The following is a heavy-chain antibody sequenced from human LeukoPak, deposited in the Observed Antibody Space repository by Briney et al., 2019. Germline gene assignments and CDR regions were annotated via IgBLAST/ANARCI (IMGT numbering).Heavy chain of an antibody. D-gene: IGHD6-19*01. V-gene: IGHV3-30*03. CDR1: GFSFSSFG. J-gene: IGHJ4*02. CDR2: ISYDGNKK. CDR3: SRDPRGIALAGTYDY. Sequence: ATSLRLSCAASGFSFSSFGMHWVRQAPGKGLEWVAVISYDGNKKYYGDSVKGRFTISRDNSMNTLYLKMNSLRADDTAVYYCSRDPRGIALAGTYDYWGQGILVTVSS.